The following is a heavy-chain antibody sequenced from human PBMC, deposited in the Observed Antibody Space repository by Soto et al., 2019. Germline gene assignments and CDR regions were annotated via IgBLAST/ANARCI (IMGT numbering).Heavy chain of an antibody. CDR1: GGSSSSYY. CDR3: ARRYGYSFDY. V-gene: IGHV4-59*08. Sequence: QVQLQESGPGLVKPSETLSLTCTVSGGSSSSYYWSWIRQPPGKGLEWIGYIYYSGSTNYNPSLKKRGTISVGTSKNQFPLKLSSVTAADTAVYYCARRYGYSFDYWGQGTLVTVSS. CDR2: IYYSGST. J-gene: IGHJ4*02. D-gene: IGHD1-20*01.